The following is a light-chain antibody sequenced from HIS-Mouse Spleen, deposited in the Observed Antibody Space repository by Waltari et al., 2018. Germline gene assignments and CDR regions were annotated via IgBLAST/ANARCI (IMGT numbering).Light chain of an antibody. CDR3: AAWDDSLSGPV. V-gene: IGLV3-21*02. CDR1: NIGSKS. J-gene: IGLJ3*02. CDR2: DDS. Sequence: SYVLTQPPSVSVAPGQTARITCGGNNIGSKSVHWYQQKPGQAPVLVVYDDSDRPSGIPERFSGSKSGTSASLAISGLRSEDEADYYCAAWDDSLSGPVFGGGTKLTVL.